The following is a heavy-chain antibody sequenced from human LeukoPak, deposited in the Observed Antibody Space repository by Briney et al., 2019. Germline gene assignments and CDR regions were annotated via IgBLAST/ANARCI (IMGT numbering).Heavy chain of an antibody. Sequence: GASVKVSCKASGYTFTSYDINWVRQATGQGLEWKGWMNPNSGNTGYAQKFQGRVTMTRNTSISTAYMELSSLRSEDTAVYYCARDTTADYYYGMDVWGQGTTVTVSS. CDR3: ARDTTADYYYGMDV. V-gene: IGHV1-8*01. D-gene: IGHD1-26*01. CDR2: MNPNSGNT. CDR1: GYTFTSYD. J-gene: IGHJ6*02.